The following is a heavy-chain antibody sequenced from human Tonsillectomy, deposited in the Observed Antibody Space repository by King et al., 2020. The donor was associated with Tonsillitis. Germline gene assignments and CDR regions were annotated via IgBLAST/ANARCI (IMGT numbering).Heavy chain of an antibody. J-gene: IGHJ4*02. Sequence: HVQLQESGPGLVQPSQTLSLTCTVSGGSISSGGYYWSWIRQHPGKGLEWIGYVYYSGYTYYNPSLKSRVTISVDTSKNQFSLRLSSVTAADTAVYYCARTGISEQQLSYFDYWGQGTLVTVSS. CDR3: ARTGISEQQLSYFDY. CDR1: GGSISSGGYY. D-gene: IGHD6-13*01. CDR2: VYYSGYT. V-gene: IGHV4-31*03.